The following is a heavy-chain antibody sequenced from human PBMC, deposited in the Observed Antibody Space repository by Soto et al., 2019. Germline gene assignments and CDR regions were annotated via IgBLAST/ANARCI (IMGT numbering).Heavy chain of an antibody. J-gene: IGHJ3*02. V-gene: IGHV3-23*01. Sequence: EVQMFESGGGLAQTGGSLRLSCAASGFICSSYDMSWVLQAPGKGLEWVSTILVDGRTFYVDSVKGRFTISRDSSQNTVYLQMNSLTAGDTALYYCAKATATGGGAFDICGQGTMVTVSS. CDR3: AKATATGGGAFDI. D-gene: IGHD2-8*02. CDR1: GFICSSYD. CDR2: ILVDGRT.